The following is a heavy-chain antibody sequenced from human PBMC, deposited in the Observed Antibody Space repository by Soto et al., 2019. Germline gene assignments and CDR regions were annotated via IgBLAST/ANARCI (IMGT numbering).Heavy chain of an antibody. CDR2: ISYDGSNK. CDR1: GFTFSSYG. CDR3: AKDNRISYDFWSGYSDY. Sequence: GGSLRLSCAASGFTFSSYGMHWVRQAPGKGPEWVAVISYDGSNKYYADSVKGRFTISRDNSKNTLYLQMNSLRAEDTAVYYCAKDNRISYDFWSGYSDYWGQGTLVTVSS. D-gene: IGHD3-3*01. J-gene: IGHJ4*02. V-gene: IGHV3-30*18.